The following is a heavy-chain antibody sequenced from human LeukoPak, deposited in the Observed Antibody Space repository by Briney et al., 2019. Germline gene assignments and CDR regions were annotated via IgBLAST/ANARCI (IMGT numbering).Heavy chain of an antibody. J-gene: IGHJ5*02. CDR3: APKGWFGETSNWFDP. Sequence: GGSLRLSCAASGFTFSSYAMSWVRQAPEKGLEWVSTISGGGGSTYYADSVKRRFTISRDNSKNTLYLQMNSLRAEDTAVYYCAPKGWFGETSNWFDPWGQGTLVTVSS. D-gene: IGHD3-10*01. CDR1: GFTFSSYA. V-gene: IGHV3-23*01. CDR2: ISGGGGST.